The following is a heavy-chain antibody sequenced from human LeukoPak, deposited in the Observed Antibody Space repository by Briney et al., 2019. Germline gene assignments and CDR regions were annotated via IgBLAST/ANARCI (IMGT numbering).Heavy chain of an antibody. V-gene: IGHV3-15*01. D-gene: IGHD3-22*01. CDR3: TTDYYDSSGLLYYFDY. J-gene: IGHJ4*02. CDR2: IKSKTDRGST. Sequence: GGSLRLSCAASGFTFSNAWMSWVRQAPGKGLEWVGRIKSKTDRGSTDYAAPVKGRFTISRDDSKNTLYLQMNSLKTEDTAVYYCTTDYYDSSGLLYYFDYWGQGTLVTVSS. CDR1: GFTFSNAW.